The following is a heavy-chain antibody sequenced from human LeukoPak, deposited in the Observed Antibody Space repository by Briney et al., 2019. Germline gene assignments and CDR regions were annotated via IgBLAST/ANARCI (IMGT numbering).Heavy chain of an antibody. V-gene: IGHV3-33*08. Sequence: GGSLRLSCVASGLTFSNYAMSWGRQAPGKGLERVALIWSDGSNKYYADSVKGRFTISRDNSRDTLYLQMDSLRAEDTAVYYCASDHISGAPGYYFDYWGQGTLVTVSS. J-gene: IGHJ4*02. CDR3: ASDHISGAPGYYFDY. D-gene: IGHD2-15*01. CDR1: GLTFSNYA. CDR2: IWSDGSNK.